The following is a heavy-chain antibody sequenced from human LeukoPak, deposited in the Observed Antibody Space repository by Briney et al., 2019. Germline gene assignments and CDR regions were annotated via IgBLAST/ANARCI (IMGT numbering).Heavy chain of an antibody. CDR1: GFTFSSYA. V-gene: IGHV3-23*01. CDR2: ISGSGGST. J-gene: IGHJ3*02. CDR3: AKVRFVEMATRKDAFDI. D-gene: IGHD5-24*01. Sequence: GGSLRLSCAASGFTFSSYAMSWVRQAPGKGLEWVSAISGSGGSTYYADSVKGRFTISRDNSKNTLYLQMNSLRAEDTAVYYCAKVRFVEMATRKDAFDIWGQGTMVTVSS.